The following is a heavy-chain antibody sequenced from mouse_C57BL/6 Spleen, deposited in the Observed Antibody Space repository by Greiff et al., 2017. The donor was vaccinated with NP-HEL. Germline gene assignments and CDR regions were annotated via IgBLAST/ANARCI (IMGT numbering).Heavy chain of an antibody. CDR3: ASRDYGSQAWFAY. CDR1: GYTFTSYW. D-gene: IGHD1-1*01. CDR2: IYPGSGST. V-gene: IGHV1-55*01. Sequence: VQLQQPGAELVKPGASVKMSCKASGYTFTSYWITWVKQRPGQGLEWIGDIYPGSGSTNYNEKFKSKATLTVDTSSSTAYMQLSSLTSEDSAVYYCASRDYGSQAWFAYWGQGTLVTVSA. J-gene: IGHJ3*01.